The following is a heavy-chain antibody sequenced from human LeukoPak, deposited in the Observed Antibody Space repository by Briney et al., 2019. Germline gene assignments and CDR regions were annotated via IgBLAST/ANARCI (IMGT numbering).Heavy chain of an antibody. Sequence: PSETLSLTCTVSGGSISGYYWTWIRQPPGKGLEWIGEINHSGSTNYNPSLKSRVTISVDTSKNQFSLKLSSVTAADTAVYYCARDGDGSGSFDYWGQGTLVTVSS. V-gene: IGHV4-34*01. D-gene: IGHD3-10*01. J-gene: IGHJ4*02. CDR1: GGSISGYY. CDR2: INHSGST. CDR3: ARDGDGSGSFDY.